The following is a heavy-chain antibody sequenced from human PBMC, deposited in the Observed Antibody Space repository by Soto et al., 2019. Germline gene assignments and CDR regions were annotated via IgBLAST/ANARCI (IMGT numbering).Heavy chain of an antibody. J-gene: IGHJ4*02. D-gene: IGHD6-6*01. CDR1: GGSISSDY. V-gene: IGHV4-59*01. CDR2: IYYSGST. CDR3: ARVGGVAARTFSY. Sequence: SETLSLTCTVSGGSISSDYWSWVRQPPGKGLEWIGYIYYSGSTNYNPSLESRVTIALDPSKNKFSLKLRSLTTADTAVYFCARVGGVAARTFSYWGQGTLVTV.